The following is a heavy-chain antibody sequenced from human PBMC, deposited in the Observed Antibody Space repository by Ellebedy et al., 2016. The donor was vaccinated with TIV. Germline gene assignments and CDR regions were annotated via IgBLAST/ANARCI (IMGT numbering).Heavy chain of an antibody. J-gene: IGHJ6*02. CDR2: INGAGSNT. Sequence: GESLKISCVASGLTFSSYWLHWVRQAPGKGLVWVSRINGAGSNTSYADSVKGRFTISRDNVKNTLYLQMNSLRAEDTAVYYCARVVVVVPAAMGFLGMDVWGQGTTVTVSS. V-gene: IGHV3-74*01. CDR1: GLTFSSYW. D-gene: IGHD2-2*01. CDR3: ARVVVVVPAAMGFLGMDV.